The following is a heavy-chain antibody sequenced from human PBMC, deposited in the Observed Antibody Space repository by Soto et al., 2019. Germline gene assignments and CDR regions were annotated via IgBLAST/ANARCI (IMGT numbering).Heavy chain of an antibody. D-gene: IGHD2-21*02. CDR3: ARGRPGRGTDCCPIEY. V-gene: IGHV3-66*01. CDR1: GFTVSSNY. J-gene: IGHJ4*02. CDR2: IYSGGTT. Sequence: EVQLVESGGGLVQPGGSLILSCAASGFTVSSNYMSWVRQAPGKGLESVSFIYSGGTTYYADSAKGRFTISRDSSKNTVFLQMNSLRAEDTAVYYCARGRPGRGTDCCPIEYWGQGILVIVSS.